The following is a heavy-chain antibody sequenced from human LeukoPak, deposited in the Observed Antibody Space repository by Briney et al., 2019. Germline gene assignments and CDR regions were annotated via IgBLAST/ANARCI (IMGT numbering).Heavy chain of an antibody. CDR2: ISSSGSNI. CDR1: GFTFSNAW. Sequence: GGSLRLSCAASGFTFSNAWMNWVRQAPGKGLEWVSYISSSGSNIYYADSVKGRFTISRDNAKNSLYLQMNSLRAEDTAVYYCARDRGGNSDWGQGTLVTVSS. CDR3: ARDRGGNSD. J-gene: IGHJ4*02. V-gene: IGHV3-48*04. D-gene: IGHD4-23*01.